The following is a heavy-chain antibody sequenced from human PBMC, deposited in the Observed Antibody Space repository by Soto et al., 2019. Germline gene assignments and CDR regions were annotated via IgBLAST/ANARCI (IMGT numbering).Heavy chain of an antibody. Sequence: PSETLSLTCAVYGGSFSSYYWGWIRQPPGKGLEWIGSIYYSGSTYYTPSLQSRVAISVDTSKNQFSLKLNSVTAADTAVYYCARRTVNIRTFYSGLKTHCFDYWGQGTLVTVSS. CDR3: ARRTVNIRTFYSGLKTHCFDY. CDR1: GGSFSSYY. D-gene: IGHD6-19*01. V-gene: IGHV4-39*01. J-gene: IGHJ4*02. CDR2: IYYSGST.